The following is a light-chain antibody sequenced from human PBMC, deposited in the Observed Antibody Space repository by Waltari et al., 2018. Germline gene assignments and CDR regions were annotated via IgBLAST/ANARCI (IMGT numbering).Light chain of an antibody. CDR3: QHYVSLPAT. CDR1: KSVSRT. Sequence: EIVLTQSPGTLSLSPGERATLSCRTSKSVSRTLAWYQQKPGQAPKLLIYGASIRATGIPDRFTGSGSGTDFSLTISSLEPEDFAVYFCQHYVSLPATFGQGTKVEIQ. V-gene: IGKV3-20*01. J-gene: IGKJ1*01. CDR2: GAS.